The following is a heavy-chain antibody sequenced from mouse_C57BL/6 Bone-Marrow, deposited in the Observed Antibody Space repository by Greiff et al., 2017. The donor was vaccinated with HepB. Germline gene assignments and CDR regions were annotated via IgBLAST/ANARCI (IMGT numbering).Heavy chain of an antibody. CDR3: ARRVTTVVAPYAMDY. J-gene: IGHJ4*01. V-gene: IGHV1-54*01. D-gene: IGHD1-1*01. CDR1: GYAFTNYL. CDR2: INPGSGGT. Sequence: QVQLQQSGAELVRPGTSVKVSCKASGYAFTNYLIEWVKQRPGQGLEWIGVINPGSGGTNYNEKFKGKVTLAADKSSSTAYMQLSSLTSEDSAVYFCARRVTTVVAPYAMDYWGQGTSVTVSS.